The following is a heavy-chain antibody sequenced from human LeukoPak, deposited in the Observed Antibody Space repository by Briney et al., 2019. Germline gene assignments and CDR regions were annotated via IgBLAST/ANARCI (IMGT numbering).Heavy chain of an antibody. CDR1: GGSISSYY. CDR3: ARQVYSSSWSYYFEY. D-gene: IGHD6-13*01. Sequence: SETLSLTCTVSGGSISSYYWSWIRQPPGKGLEWIGYIYYSGSTNYNPSLKSRVTISIDTSKNQFSLKLSSVTPADTAVYYCARQVYSSSWSYYFEYWGQGILVTVSS. V-gene: IGHV4-59*01. J-gene: IGHJ4*02. CDR2: IYYSGST.